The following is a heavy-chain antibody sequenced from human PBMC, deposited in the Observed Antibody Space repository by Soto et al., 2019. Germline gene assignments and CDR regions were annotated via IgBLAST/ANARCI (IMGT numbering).Heavy chain of an antibody. V-gene: IGHV4-59*01. CDR3: ARAHAPTLPFDS. D-gene: IGHD2-15*01. Sequence: SETLSLTCTVSGGSIRNVYWSWIRQAPGKGLEWIGFILHSGNAKYNPSLKSRVTISVDTSKNQFSLSLDSVTAADTAVYFCARAHAPTLPFDSWGQGTLVTVSS. J-gene: IGHJ4*01. CDR2: ILHSGNA. CDR1: GGSIRNVY.